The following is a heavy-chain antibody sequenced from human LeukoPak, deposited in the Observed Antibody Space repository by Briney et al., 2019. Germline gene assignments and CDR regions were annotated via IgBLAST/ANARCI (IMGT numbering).Heavy chain of an antibody. V-gene: IGHV3-30*04. CDR1: GFPFSSYA. CDR2: ISYVGSNK. J-gene: IGHJ4*02. Sequence: GGSLRLSCAASGFPFSSYAMHWVRQAPGKGLEWVAVISYVGSNKYYADSVRGRFTISRDNSKNTLYLQMNSLRAEDTAVYYCARSRYCSGGSCRNRFDYWGQGTLVTVSS. CDR3: ARSRYCSGGSCRNRFDY. D-gene: IGHD2-15*01.